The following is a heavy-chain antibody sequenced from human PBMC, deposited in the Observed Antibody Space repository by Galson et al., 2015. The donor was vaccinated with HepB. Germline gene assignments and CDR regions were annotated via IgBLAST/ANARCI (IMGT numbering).Heavy chain of an antibody. D-gene: IGHD6-13*01. CDR1: GFTFSSYD. J-gene: IGHJ3*01. V-gene: IGHV3-13*01. Sequence: SLRLSCAASGFTFSSYDMHWVRQATGKGLEWVSAIGTAGDTYYPGSVKGRFTISRENAKNSLYLQMNSLRAGDTAVYYCARVLKAAAGTEGLVLNTGAQGTMAPASS. CDR3: ARVLKAAAGTEGLVLNT. CDR2: IGTAGDT.